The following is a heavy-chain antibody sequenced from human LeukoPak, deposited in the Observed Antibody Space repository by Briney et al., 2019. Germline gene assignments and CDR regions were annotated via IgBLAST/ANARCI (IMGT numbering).Heavy chain of an antibody. CDR3: AREDESERSNGASDY. CDR1: GFTFSSYA. CDR2: ISGSGGST. Sequence: PGGSLRLSCAASGFTFSSYAMSWVRQAPGKGLEWVSAISGSGGSTYYADSVKGRFTISRDNSKNSLYLQMNSLRNEDTAVYYCAREDESERSNGASDYWGQGTLVTVSS. V-gene: IGHV3-23*01. J-gene: IGHJ4*02. D-gene: IGHD2-8*01.